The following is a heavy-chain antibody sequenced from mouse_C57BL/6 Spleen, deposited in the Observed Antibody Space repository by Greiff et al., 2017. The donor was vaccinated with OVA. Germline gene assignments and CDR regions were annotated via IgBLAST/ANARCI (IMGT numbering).Heavy chain of an antibody. CDR1: GYAFSSYW. CDR3: ARGGERSPFDY. V-gene: IGHV1-80*01. CDR2: IYPGDGDT. Sequence: VQLQESGAELVKPGASVKISCKASGYAFSSYWMNWVKQRPGKGLEWIGQIYPGDGDTNYNGKFKGKATLTADKSSSTSYMQLSSLTSEDSAVYFCARGGERSPFDYWGQGTTLTVSS. J-gene: IGHJ2*01.